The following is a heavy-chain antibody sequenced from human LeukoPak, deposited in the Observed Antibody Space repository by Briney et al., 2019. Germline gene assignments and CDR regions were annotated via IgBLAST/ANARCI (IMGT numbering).Heavy chain of an antibody. J-gene: IGHJ4*02. V-gene: IGHV3-23*01. CDR1: GFTFSSYA. Sequence: GGSLRLSCAASGFTFSSYAMSWVRQAPGKGLEWVSTISGSGGSTYYADSVKGRFTISRDNSKNTLYLQMNSLRAEDTVVYYCAKAYSSGWYYFDYWAQETLVTVSS. CDR2: ISGSGGST. CDR3: AKAYSSGWYYFDY. D-gene: IGHD6-19*01.